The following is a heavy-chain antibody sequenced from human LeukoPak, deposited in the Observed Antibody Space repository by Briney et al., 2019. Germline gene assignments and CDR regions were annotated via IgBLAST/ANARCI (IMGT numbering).Heavy chain of an antibody. CDR3: ARGPPGPNGGYSGYLTDYYFDY. J-gene: IGHJ4*02. CDR2: IYYSGST. D-gene: IGHD5-12*01. CDR1: GGSISSSSYY. V-gene: IGHV4-39*07. Sequence: SETLSLTCTVSGGSISSSSYYWGWIRQPPGKGLEWIGSIYYSGSTYYNPSLKSRVTISVDTSKNQFSLKLSSVTAADTAVYYCARGPPGPNGGYSGYLTDYYFDYWGQGTLVTVSS.